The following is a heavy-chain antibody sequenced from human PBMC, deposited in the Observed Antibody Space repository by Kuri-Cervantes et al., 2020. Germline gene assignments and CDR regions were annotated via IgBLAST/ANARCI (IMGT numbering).Heavy chain of an antibody. CDR3: ARDREYWYFDL. J-gene: IGHJ2*01. Sequence: SETLSLTCTVSGGSISSYYRSWIRQPPGKGLEWIGYIYYSGSTNYNPSLKSRVTISVDTSKNQFSLKLSSVTAADTAVYYCARDREYWYFDLWGRGTLVTVSS. V-gene: IGHV4-59*01. CDR1: GGSISSYY. CDR2: IYYSGST.